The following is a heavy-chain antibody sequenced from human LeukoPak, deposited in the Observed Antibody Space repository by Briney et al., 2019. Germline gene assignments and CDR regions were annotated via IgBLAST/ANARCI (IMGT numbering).Heavy chain of an antibody. D-gene: IGHD3-22*01. CDR3: ARGPSQWDYYDSTGSYGH. J-gene: IGHJ4*02. V-gene: IGHV1-2*06. Sequence: ASVKVSCKASGYTFTGYYIHWVRQAPGQGLEWMGRIIPNSGGTNYAQKLQGRVTMTRDTSISTAYMELSRLRLDDTAVYYCARGPSQWDYYDSTGSYGHWGQGTLVTVSS. CDR1: GYTFTGYY. CDR2: IIPNSGGT.